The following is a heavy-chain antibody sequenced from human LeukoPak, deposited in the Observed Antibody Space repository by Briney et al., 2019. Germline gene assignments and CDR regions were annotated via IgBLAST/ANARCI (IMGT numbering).Heavy chain of an antibody. D-gene: IGHD3-10*01. CDR2: IYYSGST. Sequence: SQTLSLTCTVSGGSISSGGYYWSWIRQHPGKGLEWIGYIYYSGSTYYNPSLKSRVTISVDTSKNQFSLKLSSVTAADTAVYYCARRPYGSPGFDYRGQGTLVTVSS. CDR1: GGSISSGGYY. V-gene: IGHV4-31*03. J-gene: IGHJ4*02. CDR3: ARRPYGSPGFDY.